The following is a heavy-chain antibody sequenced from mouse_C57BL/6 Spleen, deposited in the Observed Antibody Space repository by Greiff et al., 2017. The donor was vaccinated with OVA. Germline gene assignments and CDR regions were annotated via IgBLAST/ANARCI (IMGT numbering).Heavy chain of an antibody. Sequence: EVQVVESGGGLVKPGGSLKLSCAASGFTFSDYGMHWVRQAPEKGLEWVAYISSGSSTIYYADTVKGRFTISRDNAKNTLFLQMTSLRSEDTAMYYCARSLGYGSSPAWFAYWGQGTLVTVSA. V-gene: IGHV5-17*01. D-gene: IGHD1-1*01. CDR1: GFTFSDYG. J-gene: IGHJ3*01. CDR2: ISSGSSTI. CDR3: ARSLGYGSSPAWFAY.